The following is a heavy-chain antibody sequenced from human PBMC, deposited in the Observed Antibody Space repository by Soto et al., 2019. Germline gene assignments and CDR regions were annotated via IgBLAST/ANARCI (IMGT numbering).Heavy chain of an antibody. CDR1: GYTFTGYY. V-gene: IGHV1-2*04. D-gene: IGHD3-10*01. CDR3: ARGNVLLWFGALTVNTVRPRYGMDV. CDR2: INPNSGGT. J-gene: IGHJ6*02. Sequence: ASVKVSCKASGYTFTGYYMHWVRQAPGQGLEWMGWINPNSGGTNYAQKFQGWVTMTRDTSISTAYMELSRLRSDDTAVYYCARGNVLLWFGALTVNTVRPRYGMDVWGQGTTVTVYS.